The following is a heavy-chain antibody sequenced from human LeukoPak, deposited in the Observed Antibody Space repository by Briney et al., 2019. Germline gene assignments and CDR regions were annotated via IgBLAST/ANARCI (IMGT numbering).Heavy chain of an antibody. V-gene: IGHV3-20*04. J-gene: IGHJ5*02. CDR3: ARAYYDFWSGYLPS. CDR2: INWNGGST. D-gene: IGHD3-3*01. Sequence: PGGSLRLSCAASGFTFDDYGMSWVRQAPGKGLEWVSGINWNGGSTGYADSVKGRFTISRDNAKNSLYLQMNSLRAEDTALYYCARAYYDFWSGYLPSWGQGTLVTVSS. CDR1: GFTFDDYG.